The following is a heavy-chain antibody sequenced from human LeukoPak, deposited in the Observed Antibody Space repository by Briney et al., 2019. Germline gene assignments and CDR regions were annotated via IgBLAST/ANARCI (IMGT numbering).Heavy chain of an antibody. CDR1: GFTFSSYG. CDR3: ARGISDFDY. CDR2: ISSSGSTI. V-gene: IGHV3-48*03. J-gene: IGHJ4*02. Sequence: TGGSLRLSCAASGFTFSSYGMHWVRQAPGKGLEWVSDISSSGSTIYYADSVKGRFTISRDNAKNSLYLQMNSLRAEDTAVYYFARGISDFDYWGQGTLVTVSS.